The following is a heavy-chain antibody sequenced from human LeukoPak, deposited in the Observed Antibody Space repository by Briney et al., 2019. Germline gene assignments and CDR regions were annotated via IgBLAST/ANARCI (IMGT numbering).Heavy chain of an antibody. Sequence: KPSETLSLTCTVSAYSISSGYYWGWIRQPPGKGLEWIGRIYHSGSTYYNPSLKSRVTISVDTSKNQFSLKLSSVTAADTAVYYCARVQNWGSWFGELGGYMDVWGKGTTVTVSS. D-gene: IGHD3-10*01. J-gene: IGHJ6*03. CDR3: ARVQNWGSWFGELGGYMDV. V-gene: IGHV4-38-2*02. CDR2: IYHSGST. CDR1: AYSISSGYY.